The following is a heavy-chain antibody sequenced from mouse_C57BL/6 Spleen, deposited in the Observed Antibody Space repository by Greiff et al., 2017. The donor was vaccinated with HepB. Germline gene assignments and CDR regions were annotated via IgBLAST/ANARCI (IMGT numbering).Heavy chain of an antibody. CDR1: GFTFSDYG. CDR3: AKQGAFYYLFDY. D-gene: IGHD1-1*01. Sequence: EVHLVESGGGLVKPGGSLKLSCAASGFTFSDYGMHWVRQAPEKGLEWVAYISSGSSTIYYADTVKGRFTISRDNAKNTLFLQMTSLRSEDTAMYYCAKQGAFYYLFDYWGQGTTLTVSS. J-gene: IGHJ2*01. CDR2: ISSGSSTI. V-gene: IGHV5-17*01.